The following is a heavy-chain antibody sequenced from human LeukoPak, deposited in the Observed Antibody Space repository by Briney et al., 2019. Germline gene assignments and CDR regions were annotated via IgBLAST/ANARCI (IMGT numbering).Heavy chain of an antibody. V-gene: IGHV1-69*05. Sequence: SVKVSCKASGGTFSSYAISWVRQAPGQGLEWMGGIIPIFGTANYAQKFQGRVTITTDESTSTAYMELSSLRSEDTAVYYRARGQQLGEYFQHWGQGTLVTVSS. CDR2: IIPIFGTA. CDR1: GGTFSSYA. J-gene: IGHJ1*01. CDR3: ARGQQLGEYFQH. D-gene: IGHD6-6*01.